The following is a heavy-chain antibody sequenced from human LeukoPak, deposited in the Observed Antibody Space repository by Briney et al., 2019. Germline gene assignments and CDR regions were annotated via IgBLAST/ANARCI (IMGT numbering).Heavy chain of an antibody. D-gene: IGHD2-2*01. CDR1: GFTFSSYS. Sequence: GGSLRLSCAASGFTFSSYSMNWVRQAPGKGLEWVSSISSSSSYIYYADSVKGRFTISRDNSKNTLYLQMNSLRAEDTAVYYCAKARSGSSASCYNYWGQGTLVTVSS. V-gene: IGHV3-21*04. CDR2: ISSSSSYI. CDR3: AKARSGSSASCYNY. J-gene: IGHJ4*02.